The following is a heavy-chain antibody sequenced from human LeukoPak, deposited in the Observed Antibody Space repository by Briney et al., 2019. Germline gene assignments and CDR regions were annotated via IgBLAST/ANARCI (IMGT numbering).Heavy chain of an antibody. CDR2: ISSSSSYI. CDR3: ARETIAVAGTNWFDP. CDR1: GFTFSSYS. Sequence: PGGSLRLSCAASGFTFSSYSMNWVRQAPGKGLEWVSSISSSSSYIYYADSVKGRFTISRDNAKNSLYLQMNSLRAEDTAVYYCARETIAVAGTNWFDPWGQGTLVTVSS. V-gene: IGHV3-21*04. J-gene: IGHJ5*02. D-gene: IGHD6-19*01.